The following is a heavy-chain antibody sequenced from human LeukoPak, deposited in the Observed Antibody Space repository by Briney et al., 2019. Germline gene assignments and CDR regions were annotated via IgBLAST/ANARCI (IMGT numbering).Heavy chain of an antibody. D-gene: IGHD4-17*01. CDR3: ARAWKDRYGDYAFDY. CDR2: IGTAGDT. Sequence: PGGSLRLSCAASGFTFSSYDMHWVRQATGEGLEWVSAIGTAGDTYYPGSVKGRFTISRENAKNSLYLQMNSLRAGDTAVYYCARAWKDRYGDYAFDYWGQGTLVTVSS. CDR1: GFTFSSYD. J-gene: IGHJ4*02. V-gene: IGHV3-13*01.